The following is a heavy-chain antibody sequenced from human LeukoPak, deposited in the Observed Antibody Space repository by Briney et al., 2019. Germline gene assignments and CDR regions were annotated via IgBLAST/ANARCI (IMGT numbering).Heavy chain of an antibody. CDR1: GGSISSGGYY. CDR2: IYYSGST. D-gene: IGHD3-10*01. J-gene: IGHJ4*02. V-gene: IGHV4-31*03. Sequence: SQTLSLTCTVSGGSISSGGYYRSWIRQHPGKGLEWIGYIYYSGSTYYNPSLKSRVTISVDTSKNQFSLKLSSVTAADTAVYYCARLYYYGSGSYYYYFDYWGQGTLVTVSS. CDR3: ARLYYYGSGSYYYYFDY.